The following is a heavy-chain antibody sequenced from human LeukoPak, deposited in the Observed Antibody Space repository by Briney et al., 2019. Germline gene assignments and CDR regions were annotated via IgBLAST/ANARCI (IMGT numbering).Heavy chain of an antibody. CDR1: GFTFSSYW. D-gene: IGHD6-13*01. J-gene: IGHJ4*02. Sequence: GGSLRLSCAASGFTFSSYWMSWVRQAPGKGLEWVANIKQDGSEKYYVDSVKGRFTISRDNAKNSLYLQMNSLRAEDTAVYYCARGYSSSYYNPYYFDYWGQGTLVTVSS. V-gene: IGHV3-7*01. CDR2: IKQDGSEK. CDR3: ARGYSSSYYNPYYFDY.